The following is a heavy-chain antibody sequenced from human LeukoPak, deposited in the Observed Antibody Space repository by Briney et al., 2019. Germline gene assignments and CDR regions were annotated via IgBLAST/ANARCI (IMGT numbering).Heavy chain of an antibody. Sequence: GGSLRLSCAASGFTFSSYWMHWVRQAPGKGLEWVSTISDSGDTTYYADSVKGRFTISRDNSKNTLYLQMNSLRAEDTAVFYCAKVPTYYGDYDSDYWGQGTLVTVSS. V-gene: IGHV3-23*01. CDR3: AKVPTYYGDYDSDY. CDR2: ISDSGDTT. J-gene: IGHJ4*02. D-gene: IGHD4-17*01. CDR1: GFTFSSYW.